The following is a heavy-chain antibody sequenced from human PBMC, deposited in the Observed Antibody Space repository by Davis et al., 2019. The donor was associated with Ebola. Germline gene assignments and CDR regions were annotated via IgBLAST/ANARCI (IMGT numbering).Heavy chain of an antibody. Sequence: SETLSLICAVYGGSFSGYYWSWIRQPPEKGLEWIGEINHSGSTNYNPSLKSRVTISVDTSKNQFSLKLSSVIAADTAVYYCARVTYYYDSSGSLYYFDYWGQGTLVTVSS. D-gene: IGHD3-22*01. CDR2: INHSGST. CDR3: ARVTYYYDSSGSLYYFDY. CDR1: GGSFSGYY. V-gene: IGHV4-34*01. J-gene: IGHJ4*02.